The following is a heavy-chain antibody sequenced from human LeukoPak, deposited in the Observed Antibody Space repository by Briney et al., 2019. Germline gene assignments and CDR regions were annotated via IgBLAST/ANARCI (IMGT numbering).Heavy chain of an antibody. CDR2: IYYSGST. CDR3: ARVIPSYGDYDIVDWYFDL. CDR1: GGSISSYY. D-gene: IGHD4-17*01. Sequence: PSETLSLTCTVSGGSISSYYWSWIRQPPGKGLEWIGYIYYSGSTNYNPSLKSRVTISVDTSKNQFSLKLSSVTAADTAVYYCARVIPSYGDYDIVDWYFDLWGRGTLVTVSS. J-gene: IGHJ2*01. V-gene: IGHV4-59*01.